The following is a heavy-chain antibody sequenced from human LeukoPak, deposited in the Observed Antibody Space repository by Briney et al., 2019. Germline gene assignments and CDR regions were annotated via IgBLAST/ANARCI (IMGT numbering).Heavy chain of an antibody. Sequence: SQTLSPTCSLSGGSVTTGISYWSWIRPPPGEGLEGFAYISDSGGSDYNPSLRGRVTISLDTSKNQFSLKLSSVTAADTAVYYCARTYRYDFWSGYYYWGQGTPVTVSS. V-gene: IGHV4-61*01. J-gene: IGHJ4*02. CDR2: ISDSGGS. D-gene: IGHD3-3*01. CDR3: ARTYRYDFWSGYYY. CDR1: GGSVTTGISY.